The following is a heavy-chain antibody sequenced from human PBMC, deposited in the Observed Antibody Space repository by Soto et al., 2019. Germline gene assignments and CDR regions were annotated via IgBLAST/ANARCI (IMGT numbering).Heavy chain of an antibody. Sequence: GGSLRLSCEASGFSFSTYSMNWVRQAPGKGLEWVSYINNKGSTIYYADSVKGRFTISRDNAKSSLYLQMNSLRAEDTAVYFCARGLYYDQSNWFDPWGQGTLVTVSS. J-gene: IGHJ5*02. CDR2: INNKGSTI. V-gene: IGHV3-48*04. CDR1: GFSFSTYS. D-gene: IGHD3-16*01. CDR3: ARGLYYDQSNWFDP.